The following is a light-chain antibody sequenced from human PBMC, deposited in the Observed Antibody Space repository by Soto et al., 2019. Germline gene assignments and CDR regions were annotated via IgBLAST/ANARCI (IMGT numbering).Light chain of an antibody. CDR1: QAISTW. Sequence: DIQMTQSPSSVSASVGDRVTITCRASQAISTWLAWYQQKPGKAPQLLIYAASSLQSGVPSRFSGSGSGTDFTLTIRSLQPEDFATYYCQQVNSFPPTFGQGTRLEIK. CDR2: AAS. V-gene: IGKV1D-12*01. CDR3: QQVNSFPPT. J-gene: IGKJ5*01.